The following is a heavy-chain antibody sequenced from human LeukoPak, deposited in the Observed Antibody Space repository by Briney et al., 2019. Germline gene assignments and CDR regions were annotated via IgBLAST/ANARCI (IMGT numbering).Heavy chain of an antibody. CDR3: ARMGRVTMVRGGSVISDWYMDV. CDR1: GGSISSGSYY. V-gene: IGHV4-61*02. CDR2: IYTSGST. Sequence: SETLSLTCTVSGGSISSGSYYWSWIRQPAGKGLEWIGRIYTSGSTNYNPSLKSRVTISVDTSKNQFSLKLSSVTAADTAVYYCARMGRVTMVRGGSVISDWYMDVWGKGTTVTISS. D-gene: IGHD3-10*01. J-gene: IGHJ6*03.